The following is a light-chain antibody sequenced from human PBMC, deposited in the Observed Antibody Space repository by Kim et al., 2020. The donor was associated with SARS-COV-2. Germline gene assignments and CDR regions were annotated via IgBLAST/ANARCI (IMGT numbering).Light chain of an antibody. CDR1: QGISNH. CDR2: AAS. V-gene: IGKV1-16*02. CDR3: QHYNGYPLT. Sequence: DIQMTQSPSSLSASVGDRVTITCRASQGISNHLAWFQQKPGKAPKSLIYAASSLQSGVPPKFSGSGSGTEYTLTISSLQPEDAATYYCQHYNGYPLTFGGGTKVDIK. J-gene: IGKJ4*01.